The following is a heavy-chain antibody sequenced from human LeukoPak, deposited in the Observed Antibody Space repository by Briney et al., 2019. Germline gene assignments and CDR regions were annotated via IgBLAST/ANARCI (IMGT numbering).Heavy chain of an antibody. Sequence: GASVKVSCKASGYTFTSYYMHWVRQAPGQGLEWMGIINPSGGSTSYAQKFQGRVTMTRDTSTSTVYMELSSLRSEDTAVYYCAGGPLSNYYDSSGYYYSSFDYWGQGTLVTVSS. J-gene: IGHJ4*02. D-gene: IGHD3-22*01. CDR1: GYTFTSYY. CDR2: INPSGGST. CDR3: AGGPLSNYYDSSGYYYSSFDY. V-gene: IGHV1-46*01.